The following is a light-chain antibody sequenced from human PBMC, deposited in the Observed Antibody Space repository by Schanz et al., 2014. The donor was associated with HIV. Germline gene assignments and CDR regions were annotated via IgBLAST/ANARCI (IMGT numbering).Light chain of an antibody. CDR3: SSYTVASTGL. Sequence: QSALTQPPSASGSPGQSVTISCTGTSNDIGAYRYVSWYQHHPGRAPRLLIYEVTKRPSGVPGRFSGSKSGNTASLTVSGLQADDEADYFCSSYTVASTGLFGGGTKLTVL. CDR2: EVT. V-gene: IGLV2-8*01. J-gene: IGLJ3*02. CDR1: SNDIGAYRY.